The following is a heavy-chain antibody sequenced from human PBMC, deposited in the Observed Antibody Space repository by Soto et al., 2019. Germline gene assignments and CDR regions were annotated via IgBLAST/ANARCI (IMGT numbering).Heavy chain of an antibody. D-gene: IGHD5-12*01. CDR1: GVSIISHY. CDR3: ASGENGYNMFYFDF. V-gene: IGHV3-53*01. CDR2: IYAGGST. J-gene: IGHJ4*02. Sequence: EVRLVESGGGLIQPGGSLRLSCAASGVSIISHYMAWVRQAPGKGLEWISLIYAGGSTFYADSVKGRFTISRDNSKNTLYLQMDSLTAEDTAVYYCASGENGYNMFYFDFWGQGTLVTVSS.